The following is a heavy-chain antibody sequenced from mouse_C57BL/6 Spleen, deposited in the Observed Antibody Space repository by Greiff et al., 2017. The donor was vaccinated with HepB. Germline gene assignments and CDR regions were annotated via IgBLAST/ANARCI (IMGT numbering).Heavy chain of an antibody. D-gene: IGHD2-3*01. J-gene: IGHJ3*01. CDR1: GFTFSDYG. CDR2: ISSGSSTI. V-gene: IGHV5-17*01. Sequence: EVKVVESGGGLVKPGGSLKLSCAASGFTFSDYGMHWVRQAPEKGLEWVAYISSGSSTIYYADTVKGRFTIARDNAKNTLFLQMTSLRSEDTAMYYCARGDDGYLAWFAYWGQGTLVTVSA. CDR3: ARGDDGYLAWFAY.